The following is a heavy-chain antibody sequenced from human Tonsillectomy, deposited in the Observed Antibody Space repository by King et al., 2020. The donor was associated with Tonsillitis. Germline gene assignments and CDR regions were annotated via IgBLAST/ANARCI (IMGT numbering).Heavy chain of an antibody. J-gene: IGHJ4*02. CDR1: GGSINNNNW. V-gene: IGHV4-4*02. Sequence: QVQLQESGPGLVKPSGTLSLTCAVSGGSINNNNWWNWVRQPPGMGLEWIGEIFHSGSTNYNPSLKSRVTISVDKSKNQFSLKLSSVTAAGTAVYYCARARYDYVWGSYRFDYWGQGTLVTVSS. CDR3: ARARYDYVWGSYRFDY. CDR2: IFHSGST. D-gene: IGHD3-16*02.